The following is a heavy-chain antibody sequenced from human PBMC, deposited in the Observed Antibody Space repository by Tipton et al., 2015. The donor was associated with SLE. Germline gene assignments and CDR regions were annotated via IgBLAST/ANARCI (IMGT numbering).Heavy chain of an antibody. V-gene: IGHV4-38-2*02. CDR2: IYHSGST. CDR1: GYSISSGYY. CDR3: ARELRDAFDI. Sequence: TLSLTCAVSGYSISSGYYWGWIRQPPGKGLEWIGSIYHSGSTYYNPSLKSRVTISVDTSKNQFSLKLSSVTAADTAVYYCARELRDAFDIWGQGTMVTVSS. J-gene: IGHJ3*02.